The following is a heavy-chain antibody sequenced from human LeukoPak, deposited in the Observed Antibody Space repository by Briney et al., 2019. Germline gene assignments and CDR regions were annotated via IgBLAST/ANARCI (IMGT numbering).Heavy chain of an antibody. V-gene: IGHV4-59*08. CDR3: ARARYTNSWYAVDI. CDR1: SGSVSSYY. D-gene: IGHD6-13*01. Sequence: PSETLSLTCLVSSGSVSSYYWTWIRQPPGKGLEGIGYIYHTGSNNYNPSLKSRVTIYVDTSKNQLSLKLSSVTAADTAMYYCARARYTNSWYAVDIWGQGTMVTVSS. J-gene: IGHJ3*02. CDR2: IYHTGSN.